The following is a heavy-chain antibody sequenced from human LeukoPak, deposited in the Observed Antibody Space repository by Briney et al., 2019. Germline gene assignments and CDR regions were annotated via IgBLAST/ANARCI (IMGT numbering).Heavy chain of an antibody. Sequence: ASVKLSCKASVYIFASYDMHWARQAPGQGLEWMGIINPSGFSTRYAQRFQGRVTMTRDTSTSTVYMELRSLRSEDTAVYYCARDKNGVAFSSSGFDYWGQGTLVTVSS. D-gene: IGHD6-13*01. CDR2: INPSGFST. V-gene: IGHV1-46*01. J-gene: IGHJ4*02. CDR1: VYIFASYD. CDR3: ARDKNGVAFSSSGFDY.